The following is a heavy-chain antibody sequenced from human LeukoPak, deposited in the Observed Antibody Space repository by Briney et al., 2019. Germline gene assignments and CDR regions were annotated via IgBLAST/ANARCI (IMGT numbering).Heavy chain of an antibody. D-gene: IGHD3-22*01. V-gene: IGHV3-7*03. Sequence: GGSLRLSCAASGFALSSHWMTWVRQVPGRGPEWVANVNRDGSETYYLDSVKGRFTISRDNSKNTLYLQMNSLRAEDTAVYYCAKGQPDYYDSSGLYYWGQGTLVTVSS. CDR3: AKGQPDYYDSSGLYY. CDR2: VNRDGSET. CDR1: GFALSSHW. J-gene: IGHJ4*02.